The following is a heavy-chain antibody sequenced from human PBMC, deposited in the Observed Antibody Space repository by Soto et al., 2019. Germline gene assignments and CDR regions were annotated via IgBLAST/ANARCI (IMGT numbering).Heavy chain of an antibody. J-gene: IGHJ4*02. D-gene: IGHD5-18*01. CDR2: IYSSGGT. Sequence: QVQLQESGPGLVKPSQNLSLTCTVSGASISSGHYYWSWIRQPPGKGLEWIGHIYSSGGTYINPSLTRRAFISLDTSKNQFSLNLRSVTAADTPVYSWAVGLAGDTVYSWGQGTLVTVSS. CDR3: AVGLAGDTVYS. CDR1: GASISSGHYY. V-gene: IGHV4-30-4*01.